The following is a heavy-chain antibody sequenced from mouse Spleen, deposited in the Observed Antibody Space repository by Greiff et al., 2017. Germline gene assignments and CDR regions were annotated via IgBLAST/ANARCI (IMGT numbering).Heavy chain of an antibody. J-gene: IGHJ2*01. CDR3: ARETLYYFDY. CDR2: IWAGGST. CDR1: GFSLTSYG. V-gene: IGHV2-9*02. Sequence: VQVVESGPGLVAPSQSLSITCTVSGFSLTSYGVHWVRQPPGKGLEWLGVIWAGGSTNYNSALMSRLSISKDNSKSQVFLKMNSLQTDDTAMYYCARETLYYFDYWGQGTTLTVSS.